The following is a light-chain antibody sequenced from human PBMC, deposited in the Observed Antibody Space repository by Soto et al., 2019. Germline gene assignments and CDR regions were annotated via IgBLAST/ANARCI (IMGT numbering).Light chain of an antibody. J-gene: IGKJ3*01. CDR1: QSVNNNY. Sequence: EIVLTQSPGTLSVSPGERVTLSCRASQSVNNNYLAWYQQRPGQAPRLLIFGASYRATSIADRFSGSGSGTDFTLTISRLEPEDFAVYYCQQYSSSPPEFTFGPGTKVDSK. V-gene: IGKV3-20*01. CDR2: GAS. CDR3: QQYSSSPPEFT.